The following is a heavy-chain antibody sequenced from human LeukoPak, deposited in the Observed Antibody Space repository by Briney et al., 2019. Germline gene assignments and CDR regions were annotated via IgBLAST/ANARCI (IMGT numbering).Heavy chain of an antibody. V-gene: IGHV4-59*01. CDR1: GGSISSYY. J-gene: IGHJ4*02. CDR2: IYYSGST. Sequence: PSETLSLTCTVSGGSISSYYWSWIRQPPGKGLEWIGYIYYSGSTNYNPSLKSRVTISVDTSKNQFSLKLSSVTAADTAVYYCARAAVYYYDSSGYLYYFDYWGQGTPVTVSS. D-gene: IGHD3-22*01. CDR3: ARAAVYYYDSSGYLYYFDY.